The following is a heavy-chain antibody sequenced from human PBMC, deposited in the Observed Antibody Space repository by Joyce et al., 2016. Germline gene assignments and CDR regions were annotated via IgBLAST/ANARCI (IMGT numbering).Heavy chain of an antibody. V-gene: IGHV3-30*03. D-gene: IGHD3-9*01. CDR1: GFTFSNYG. CDR2: ISYDGNNK. J-gene: IGHJ4*02. Sequence: QGQLVESGGGVVQPGRSLRLSCAASGFTFSNYGMHWVRQAPGNGLEWVAVISYDGNNKHYGDSVKGRFTISRDNSKNTLYLQMNSLRAEDTAVYYCAGGILTGYFDYWGQGTLVTVSS. CDR3: AGGILTGYFDY.